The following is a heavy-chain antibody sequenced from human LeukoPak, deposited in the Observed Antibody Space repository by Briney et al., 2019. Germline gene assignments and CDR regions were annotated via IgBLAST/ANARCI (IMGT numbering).Heavy chain of an antibody. V-gene: IGHV4-59*01. D-gene: IGHD4-17*01. CDR2: IYYSGST. Sequence: SETLSLTCTVYGGSISSYYWSWIRQPPGKGLEWIGYIYYSGSTNYNPSLKSRVTISVDTSKNQFSLKLSSVTAADTAVYYCARGPDYGDYVMDYYYGMDVWGQGTTVTVSS. J-gene: IGHJ6*02. CDR1: GGSISSYY. CDR3: ARGPDYGDYVMDYYYGMDV.